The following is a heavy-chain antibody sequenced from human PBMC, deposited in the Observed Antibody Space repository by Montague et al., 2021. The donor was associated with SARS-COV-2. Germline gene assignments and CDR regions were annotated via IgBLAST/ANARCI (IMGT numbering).Heavy chain of an antibody. CDR2: IYYSGST. V-gene: IGHV4-39*01. J-gene: IGHJ3*02. CDR3: ARFPTSYYYDSKAAPATPDAFDI. Sequence: SETLSLTCTVSGGSISSSSYYWGWIRQPPGKGLEWIGSIYYSGSTYYNPSLKSRVTISVDTPKNQFSLKLSSVTAADTAVYYCARFPTSYYYDSKAAPATPDAFDIWGQGTMATVSP. D-gene: IGHD3-22*01. CDR1: GGSISSSSYY.